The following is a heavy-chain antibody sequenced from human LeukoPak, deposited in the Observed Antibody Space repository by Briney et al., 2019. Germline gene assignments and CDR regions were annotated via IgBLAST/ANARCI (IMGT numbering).Heavy chain of an antibody. V-gene: IGHV4-61*01. Sequence: SETLSLTCTVSGRSVSSGSYYWSWIRQPPGKGLEWIGYIYYSGSTNYNPSLKSRVTISVDTSKNQFSLKLSSVTAADTAVYYCARYIVATNYLDYWGQGTLVTVSS. CDR3: ARYIVATNYLDY. J-gene: IGHJ4*02. CDR1: GRSVSSGSYY. CDR2: IYYSGST. D-gene: IGHD5-12*01.